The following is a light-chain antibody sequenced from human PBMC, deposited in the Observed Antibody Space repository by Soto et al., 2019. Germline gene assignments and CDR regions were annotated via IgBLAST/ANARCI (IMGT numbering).Light chain of an antibody. CDR1: QSFRGL. J-gene: IGKJ5*01. CDR3: QQRHMWPIT. CDR2: DAY. V-gene: IGKV3-11*01. Sequence: EVVLTQSPVTLSLSPGERATLSCRASQSFRGLLAWYQQKPGQAPRLLIYDAYNRATGIPPRFSGSGSGTDFNLTISSLEPEDSEVYYCQQRHMWPITFGQGTRLEIK.